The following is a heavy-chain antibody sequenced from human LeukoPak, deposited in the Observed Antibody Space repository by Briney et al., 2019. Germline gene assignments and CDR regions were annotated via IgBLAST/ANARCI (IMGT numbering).Heavy chain of an antibody. CDR3: ARVMPGRGKFDY. J-gene: IGHJ4*02. CDR1: GGSISSDH. D-gene: IGHD2-2*01. CDR2: AFGGGNT. V-gene: IGHV4-4*07. Sequence: SETLSLTCTVSGGSISSDHWNWIRQPAGKGLEWIGRAFGGGNTNYNPSLQSRVSMSVDTSKNQFSPNLNSVTAADTAVYYCARVMPGRGKFDYWGQGILVTVSS.